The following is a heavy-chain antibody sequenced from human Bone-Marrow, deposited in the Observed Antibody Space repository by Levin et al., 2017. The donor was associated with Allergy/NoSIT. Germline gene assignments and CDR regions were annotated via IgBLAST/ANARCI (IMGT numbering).Heavy chain of an antibody. V-gene: IGHV3-30*03. CDR3: ARTGGNHRHDFDF. Sequence: PGGSLRLSCAASGFTFSGYWMSWVRQAPGKGLEWVSVLSYDGTVEYYADSVKGRLTMSRDNSKNTAYLQIQSLRADDTAVYYCARTGGNHRHDFDFWGQGSLVTVSS. CDR2: LSYDGTVE. J-gene: IGHJ4*02. CDR1: GFTFSGYW. D-gene: IGHD1-1*01.